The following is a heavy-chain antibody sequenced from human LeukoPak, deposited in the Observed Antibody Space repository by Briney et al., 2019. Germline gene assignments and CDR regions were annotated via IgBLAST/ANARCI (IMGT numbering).Heavy chain of an antibody. Sequence: SEALSLTCTVSGGSISSGDYYWSWIRQPPGKGLEWIGYMYYSGSTYYNPSLKSRVTISVDTSKNQFSLKLSSVTAADTAVYYCARRWVYDKRAFDAWGQGTMVTVSS. V-gene: IGHV4-30-4*01. CDR2: MYYSGST. D-gene: IGHD3-16*01. J-gene: IGHJ3*01. CDR1: GGSISSGDYY. CDR3: ARRWVYDKRAFDA.